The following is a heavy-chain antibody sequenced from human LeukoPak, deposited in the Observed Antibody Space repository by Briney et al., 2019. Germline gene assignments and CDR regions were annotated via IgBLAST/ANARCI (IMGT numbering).Heavy chain of an antibody. V-gene: IGHV1-46*01. CDR3: ASSCCSSTSCREDFDY. Sequence: ASVKVSCKASGYTFTSYYMHWVRQAPGQGLEWMGIINPSGGSTSYAQKFQGRVTMTRDMSTSTVYMELSSLRSEDTAVYYCASSCCSSTSCREDFDYWGQGTLVTVSS. D-gene: IGHD2-2*01. CDR1: GYTFTSYY. CDR2: INPSGGST. J-gene: IGHJ4*02.